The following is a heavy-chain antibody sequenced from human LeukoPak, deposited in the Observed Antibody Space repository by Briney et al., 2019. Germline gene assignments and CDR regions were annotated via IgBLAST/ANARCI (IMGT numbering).Heavy chain of an antibody. CDR3: ARASLLEWELHPTNYYMDV. CDR2: INPNSGGT. V-gene: IGHV1-2*02. Sequence: GASVKVSCKASGYTFTGYYMHWVRQAPGQGLEWMGWINPNSGGTNYAQKFQGRVTMTRDTSISTAYMELSRLRSDDTAVYYCARASLLEWELHPTNYYMDVWGKGTTVTVSS. CDR1: GYTFTGYY. J-gene: IGHJ6*03. D-gene: IGHD3-3*01.